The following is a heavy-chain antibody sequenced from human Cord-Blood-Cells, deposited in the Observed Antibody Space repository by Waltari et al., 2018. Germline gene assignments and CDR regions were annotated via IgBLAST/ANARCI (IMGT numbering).Heavy chain of an antibody. Sequence: QVQLQQWGAGLLKPSATLSLTCAVYGGYFSGYYWSSIRQRPGMGLEWMGEINHSGITNYNPSLKSRVTISVDTSKNQFSLKLSSVTAADTAVYYCARLIRFLESGGYYYYYMDVWGKGTTVTVSS. CDR2: INHSGIT. V-gene: IGHV4-34*01. CDR1: GGYFSGYY. J-gene: IGHJ6*03. D-gene: IGHD3-3*01. CDR3: ARLIRFLESGGYYYYYMDV.